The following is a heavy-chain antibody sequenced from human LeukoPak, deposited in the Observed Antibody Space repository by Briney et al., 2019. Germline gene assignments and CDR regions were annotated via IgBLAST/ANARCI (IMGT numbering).Heavy chain of an antibody. CDR2: IYTSGST. Sequence: PSETLSLTCTVSGSSISSYYWSWIRQPAGKGLEWIGRIYTSGSTNYNPSLKSRVTMSVDTSKNQFSLKLSSVTAADTAVYYCARDRYYDSSGPDAFDIWGQGTMVTVSS. J-gene: IGHJ3*02. CDR3: ARDRYYDSSGPDAFDI. D-gene: IGHD3-22*01. CDR1: GSSISSYY. V-gene: IGHV4-4*07.